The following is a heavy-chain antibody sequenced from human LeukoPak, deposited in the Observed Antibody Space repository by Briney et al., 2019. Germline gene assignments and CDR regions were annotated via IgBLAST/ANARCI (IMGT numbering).Heavy chain of an antibody. CDR3: ARDATRGGDFDC. Sequence: GGSLRLSCAASGFTLRSYTMNWVRQAPGKGLEWVANINQGGSEKYYVDSVKGRFTISRDNAKNSLYLQMNSLRAEDTAVYYCARDATRGGDFDCWGQGTLVTVSS. CDR1: GFTLRSYT. V-gene: IGHV3-7*01. D-gene: IGHD3-16*01. CDR2: INQGGSEK. J-gene: IGHJ4*02.